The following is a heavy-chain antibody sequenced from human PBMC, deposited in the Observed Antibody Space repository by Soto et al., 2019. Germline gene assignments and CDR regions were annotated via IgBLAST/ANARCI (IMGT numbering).Heavy chain of an antibody. CDR3: ARVPSDYYDSSGYYLYYFDY. V-gene: IGHV3-30-3*01. Sequence: GESLKISCAASGFTFSSYAMHWVRQAPGKGLEWVAVISYDGSNKYYADSVKGRFTISRDNSKNTLYLQMNSLRAEDTAVYYCARVPSDYYDSSGYYLYYFDYWGQGTLVTVSS. D-gene: IGHD3-22*01. J-gene: IGHJ4*02. CDR2: ISYDGSNK. CDR1: GFTFSSYA.